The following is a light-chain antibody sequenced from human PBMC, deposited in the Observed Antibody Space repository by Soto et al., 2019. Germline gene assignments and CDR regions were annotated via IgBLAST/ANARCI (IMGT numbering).Light chain of an antibody. Sequence: QSVLTQPPSVSAAPGQTVTISCSGSSSNIGNRHVSWYQQFPGTAPKLLIYEDNKRPSGIPDRFSGSKSGTSATLGITGLQTGDEADYYCGAWDNSLSAGVFGGGTKVTVL. CDR3: GAWDNSLSAGV. CDR1: SSNIGNRH. J-gene: IGLJ2*01. V-gene: IGLV1-51*02. CDR2: EDN.